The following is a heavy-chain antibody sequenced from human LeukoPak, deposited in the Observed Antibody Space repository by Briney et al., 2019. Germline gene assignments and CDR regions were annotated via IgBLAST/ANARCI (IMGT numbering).Heavy chain of an antibody. CDR2: ISPNSGGT. J-gene: IGHJ4*02. CDR1: GYTFTGYY. D-gene: IGHD3-22*01. V-gene: IGHV1-2*02. CDR3: ARGLTRSGYYDSSGYRSDFDY. Sequence: ASVKVSCKASGYTFTGYYMHWVRQAPGQGLEWMGWISPNSGGTNYAQKFQGRVTMTRDTSISTAYMELSRLRSDDTAVYYCARGLTRSGYYDSSGYRSDFDYWGRGTLVTVSS.